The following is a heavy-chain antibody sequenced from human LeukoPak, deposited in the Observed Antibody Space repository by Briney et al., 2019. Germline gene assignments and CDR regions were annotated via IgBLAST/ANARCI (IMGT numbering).Heavy chain of an antibody. Sequence: SETLSLTCTVSGGSISSSSYYWGWIRQPPGKGLEWIVSIYYSGSTYYNPALKSRFTISVYTSKNQFSLKLSSVTAADTAVYYCARQGGLDGWGAFDIWGQGTMVTVSS. CDR1: GGSISSSSYY. CDR3: ARQGGLDGWGAFDI. CDR2: IYYSGST. V-gene: IGHV4-39*01. J-gene: IGHJ3*02. D-gene: IGHD3/OR15-3a*01.